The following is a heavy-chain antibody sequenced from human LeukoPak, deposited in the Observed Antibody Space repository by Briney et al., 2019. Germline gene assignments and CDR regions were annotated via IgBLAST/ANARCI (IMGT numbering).Heavy chain of an antibody. Sequence: ASLNLSCAASGFTVRTTYMSWVRQAPRKGLKLVSVLYIGGKTYYAESVKGRFTISRDDSKNTLYLQMSSLRVADTAVYYCVRVGGGDSYGYGDYWGQGTLVAVSS. J-gene: IGHJ4*02. CDR2: LYIGGKT. CDR1: GFTVRTTY. V-gene: IGHV3-66*01. CDR3: VRVGGGDSYGYGDY. D-gene: IGHD5-18*01.